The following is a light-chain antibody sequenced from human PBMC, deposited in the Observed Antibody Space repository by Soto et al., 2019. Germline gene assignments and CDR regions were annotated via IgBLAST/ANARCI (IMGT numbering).Light chain of an antibody. Sequence: DIQMTQSPSTLSASVGDRVTVTCRASRSISSWVAWYQQKPGKATKLPIYKASALESGVPSRFSGSGSGTEFTLTISTLQPDDFATYYCQQYNSSPWTFGQGTKVEVK. CDR2: KAS. CDR1: RSISSW. CDR3: QQYNSSPWT. J-gene: IGKJ1*01. V-gene: IGKV1-5*03.